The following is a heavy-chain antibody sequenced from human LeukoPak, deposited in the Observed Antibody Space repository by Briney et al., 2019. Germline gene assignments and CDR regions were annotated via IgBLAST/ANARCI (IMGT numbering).Heavy chain of an antibody. D-gene: IGHD5-18*01. CDR2: VDPEDGET. J-gene: IGHJ4*02. V-gene: IGHV1-69-2*01. Sequence: GASVKVSCKXSGYTFTDYYMYWVQQAPGKGLEWMGLVDPEDGETIYAEKFQGRVTITADTSTDTAYMELSSLRSEDAAVYYCATVDTAMVNGVDYWGQGTLVTVSS. CDR1: GYTFTDYY. CDR3: ATVDTAMVNGVDY.